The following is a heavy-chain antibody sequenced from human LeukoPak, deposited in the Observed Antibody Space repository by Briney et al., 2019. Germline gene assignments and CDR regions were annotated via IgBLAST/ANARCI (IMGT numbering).Heavy chain of an antibody. J-gene: IGHJ4*02. CDR2: INPNSGGT. CDR1: GYTFTGYD. CDR3: ARGRWLQFAYFDY. D-gene: IGHD5-12*01. V-gene: IGHV1-2*02. Sequence: ASVKVSCKASGYTFTGYDMHWVRQAPGQGLEWMGWINPNSGGTNFAQKFQGRVTMTRDTSISTAYMELSRLRSDDTAVYYCARGRWLQFAYFDYWGQGTLVTVSS.